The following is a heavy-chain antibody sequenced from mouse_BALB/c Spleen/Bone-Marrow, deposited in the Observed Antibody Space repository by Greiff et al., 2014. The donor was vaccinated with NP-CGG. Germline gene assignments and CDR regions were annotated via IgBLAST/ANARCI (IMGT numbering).Heavy chain of an antibody. Sequence: EVQLVESGPELVKPGTSVKISCKASGYSFTGYTMNWVKQNLGKSLEWIGFISPYNGGSSYNQKFKGKATLTVDKSSSTAYMELLSRTSYDYSVDYCARGRMVTRYYAMDHWGQGTSVTVSS. CDR2: ISPYNGGS. V-gene: IGHV1-31*01. CDR3: ARGRMVTRYYAMDH. J-gene: IGHJ4*01. CDR1: GYSFTGYT. D-gene: IGHD2-1*01.